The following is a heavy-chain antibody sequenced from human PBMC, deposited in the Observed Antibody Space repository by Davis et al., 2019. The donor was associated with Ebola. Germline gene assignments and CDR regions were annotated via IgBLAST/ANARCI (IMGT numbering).Heavy chain of an antibody. Sequence: AASVKVSCKASGGTFSIYAISWVRQAPGQGLEWMGGIIPIFGTANYAQKFQGWVTMTRDTSISTAYMELSRLRSDDTAVYYCARDRFFYDSGDYYYYGMDVWGQGTTVTVSS. CDR3: ARDRFFYDSGDYYYYGMDV. CDR2: IIPIFGTA. J-gene: IGHJ6*02. V-gene: IGHV1-69*05. D-gene: IGHD5/OR15-5a*01. CDR1: GGTFSIYA.